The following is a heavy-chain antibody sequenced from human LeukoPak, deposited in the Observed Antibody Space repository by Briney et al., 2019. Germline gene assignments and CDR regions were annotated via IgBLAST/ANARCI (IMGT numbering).Heavy chain of an antibody. CDR2: ISWNSGSI. V-gene: IGHV3-9*03. Sequence: HPGGSLRLSCAASGITFSTYAVSWVRQAPGKGLEWVSGISWNSGSIGYADSVKGRFTISRDNAKNSLYLQMNSLRAEDMALYYCAKDKWRYSYGYIDYWGQGTLVTVSS. CDR1: GITFSTYA. J-gene: IGHJ4*02. CDR3: AKDKWRYSYGYIDY. D-gene: IGHD5-18*01.